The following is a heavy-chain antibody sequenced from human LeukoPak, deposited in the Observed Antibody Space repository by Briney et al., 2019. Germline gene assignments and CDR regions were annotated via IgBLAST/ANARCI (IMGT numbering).Heavy chain of an antibody. CDR2: ISAYNGNT. D-gene: IGHD3-16*01. J-gene: IGHJ5*02. CDR3: ARDPRNYDYVWGSKGWFDP. V-gene: IGHV1-18*01. Sequence: ASVTVSFKASGYTFTSYGISWVRQAPGQGLEWMGWISAYNGNTNYAQKLQGRVTITTDTSTSTAYMELRSLRSDDTAVYYCARDPRNYDYVWGSKGWFDPWGQGTLVTVSS. CDR1: GYTFTSYG.